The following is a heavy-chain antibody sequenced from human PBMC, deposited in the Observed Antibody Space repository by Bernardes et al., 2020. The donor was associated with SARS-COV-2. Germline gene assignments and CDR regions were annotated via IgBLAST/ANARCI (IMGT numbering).Heavy chain of an antibody. CDR3: AKETNPGGTVDI. J-gene: IGHJ3*02. CDR2: IIMGSGGST. Sequence: GGSLRLSCEASGFIFSNYAMNWVRQAPGKGLEWVSVIIMGSGGSTSYADSVKGRFTISRDNSKNTLYLQMNSLRAEDTAVYYCAKETNPGGTVDIGGQGTMVTGSS. D-gene: IGHD1-7*01. V-gene: IGHV3-23*01. CDR1: GFIFSNYA.